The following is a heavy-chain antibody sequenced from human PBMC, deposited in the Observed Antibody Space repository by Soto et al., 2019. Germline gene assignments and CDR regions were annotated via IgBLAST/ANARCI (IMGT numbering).Heavy chain of an antibody. CDR1: GGSIGSSSYY. CDR3: AGSIAALDV. CDR2: IYYSGST. J-gene: IGHJ6*02. Sequence: PSETLSLTCAVSGGSIGSSSYYWGWIRQPPGKGLEWIGSIYYSGSTNYNPSLESRVAISVDTSKNQFSLKLSSVTAADTAVYYCAGSIAALDVWGQGTTVTISS. D-gene: IGHD6-6*01. V-gene: IGHV4-39*07.